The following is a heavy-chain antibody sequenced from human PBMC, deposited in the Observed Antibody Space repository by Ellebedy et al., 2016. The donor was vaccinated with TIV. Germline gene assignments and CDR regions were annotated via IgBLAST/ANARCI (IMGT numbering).Heavy chain of an antibody. CDR2: INQHGSEK. J-gene: IGHJ4*02. CDR1: GFTFSHYW. D-gene: IGHD3-9*01. Sequence: GGSLRLSCAASGFTFSHYWMSWVRQAPGKGPEWVANINQHGSEKYYMDSVKGRFTVARDNAKNSLYLQMNSLRAEDTAVYYCARDAPVLRYFDWQIKDDYWGQGTLVTVSS. CDR3: ARDAPVLRYFDWQIKDDY. V-gene: IGHV3-7*01.